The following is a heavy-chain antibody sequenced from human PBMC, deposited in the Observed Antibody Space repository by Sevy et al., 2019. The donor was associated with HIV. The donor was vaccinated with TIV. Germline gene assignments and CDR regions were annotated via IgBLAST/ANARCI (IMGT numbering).Heavy chain of an antibody. J-gene: IGHJ4*02. D-gene: IGHD2-15*01. CDR3: AKTVLLGIFDF. CDR2: ITGNAYST. Sequence: GGSLRLSCAASGFTFSASAMGWVRQAPGKGLEWVSLITGNAYSTFYADSVKGRFTVSRDNSRNTVYLQMNSLRAEDTAVCYCAKTVLLGIFDFWGQGALVTVSS. CDR1: GFTFSASA. V-gene: IGHV3-23*01.